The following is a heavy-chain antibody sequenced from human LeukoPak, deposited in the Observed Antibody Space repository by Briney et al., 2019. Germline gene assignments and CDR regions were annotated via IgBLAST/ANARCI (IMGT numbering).Heavy chain of an antibody. CDR2: ISSSSSYI. V-gene: IGHV3-21*01. Sequence: TGGSLRLSCAASGFTFSSYSMNWVRQAPGKGLEWVSSISSSSSYIYYADSVKGRFTISRDNAKNSLYLQMNSLRAEDTAVYYCARVGGYYYDSSGYPYYFDYWGQGTLVTVSS. J-gene: IGHJ4*02. CDR1: GFTFSSYS. D-gene: IGHD3-22*01. CDR3: ARVGGYYYDSSGYPYYFDY.